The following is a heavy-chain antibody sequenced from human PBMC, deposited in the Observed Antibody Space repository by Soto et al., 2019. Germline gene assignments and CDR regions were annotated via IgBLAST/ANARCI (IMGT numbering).Heavy chain of an antibody. D-gene: IGHD5-12*01. CDR2: ISARGGSS. CDR3: AKGSIEYSASVDN. V-gene: IGHV3-23*01. CDR1: GFSFSSYA. J-gene: IGHJ4*02. Sequence: DVQLLESGGGLVQPGGSLRLSCAASGFSFSSYAMVRVRQAPGKGLEWVAVISARGGSSYFADSVKGRFTLSRDNSKNVLSLEMNSLRAEDTAIYFCAKGSIEYSASVDNWGQGTLVVVSS.